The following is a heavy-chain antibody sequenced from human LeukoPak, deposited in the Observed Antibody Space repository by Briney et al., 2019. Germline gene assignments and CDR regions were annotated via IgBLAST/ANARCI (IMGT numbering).Heavy chain of an antibody. CDR2: INPNIGGA. V-gene: IGHV1-2*06. J-gene: IGHJ4*02. CDR3: ARGSGYGDSPGLD. CDR1: GYTFTDYY. Sequence: ASVKVSCKASGYTFTDYYMHWVRQAPGQGLEWMGRINPNIGGANYAQQFQGRVTMTRDTSITTAYMEVVRLTSDDTAVYYCARGSGYGDSPGLDWGQGTLVTVSS. D-gene: IGHD4-17*01.